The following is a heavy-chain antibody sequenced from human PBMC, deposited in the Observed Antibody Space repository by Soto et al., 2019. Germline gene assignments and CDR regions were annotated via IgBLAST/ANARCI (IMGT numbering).Heavy chain of an antibody. CDR2: IIPIFGTA. Sequence: QVQLVQSGAEVKKPGSSVKVSCKASGGTFSSYAISWVRQAPGQGLEWMGGIIPIFGTAKYAQKFQGRVTITADESTSTAYMELSSLRSEDTAVYYCESGIVVVVAATPTKDYYYGMDVWGQGTTVTVSS. CDR1: GGTFSSYA. CDR3: ESGIVVVVAATPTKDYYYGMDV. V-gene: IGHV1-69*01. D-gene: IGHD2-15*01. J-gene: IGHJ6*02.